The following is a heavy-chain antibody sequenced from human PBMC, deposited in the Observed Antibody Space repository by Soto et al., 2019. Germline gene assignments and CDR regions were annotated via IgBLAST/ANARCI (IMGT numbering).Heavy chain of an antibody. CDR3: ATLAQGGYVQGMDV. V-gene: IGHV5-51*01. CDR1: GYSFITYW. CDR2: IDPADSET. J-gene: IGHJ6*02. D-gene: IGHD5-12*01. Sequence: GESLKISCKGSGYSFITYWIAWVRQKPGKGLEWMGIIDPADSETKYSPSFQGQVTISADKSINTAYLQWSSLKASDTAKYYCATLAQGGYVQGMDVWGQGTTVTVSS.